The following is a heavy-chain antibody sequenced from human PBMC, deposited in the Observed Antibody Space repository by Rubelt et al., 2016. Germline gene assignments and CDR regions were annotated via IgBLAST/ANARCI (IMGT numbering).Heavy chain of an antibody. D-gene: IGHD3-3*01. CDR3: ARGRFLEWLPPDS. J-gene: IGHJ4*02. CDR2: IYYSGST. Sequence: QLQLQESGPGLVKPSETLSLTCTVSGGSISSSSYYWGWIRQPPGKGLEWIGSIYYSGSTYYNPSLKSRVTISVDTSKNQFSLKLSSVTAADTAVYYCARGRFLEWLPPDSWGQGTLVTVSS. V-gene: IGHV4-39*01. CDR1: GGSISSSSYY.